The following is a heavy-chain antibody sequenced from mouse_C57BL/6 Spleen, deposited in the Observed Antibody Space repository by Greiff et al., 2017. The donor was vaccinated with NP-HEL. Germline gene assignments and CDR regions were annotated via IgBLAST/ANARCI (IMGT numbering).Heavy chain of an antibody. J-gene: IGHJ1*03. Sequence: VKLMESGPGLVKPSQSLFLTCSITGFPITSGYYWIWIRQSPVKPLEWMGYITHSGETFYNQSLQSPISITRETSKNQFFLQLNSVTTEDTAMYYCAGDVSGYWYFDVWGTGTTVTVSS. V-gene: IGHV12-3*01. CDR2: ITHSGET. CDR3: AGDVSGYWYFDV. D-gene: IGHD6-2*01. CDR1: GFPITSGYY.